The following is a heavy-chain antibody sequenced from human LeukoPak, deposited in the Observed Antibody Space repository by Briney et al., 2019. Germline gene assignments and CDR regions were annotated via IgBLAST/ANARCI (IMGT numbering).Heavy chain of an antibody. D-gene: IGHD3-22*01. Sequence: GASVKVSCKASGYSFTSNDISWVRQAPGQGLEWMGWISAYNGNTNYAQKLQGRVTMTTDTSTSTAYMELRSLRSDDTAVYYCASPYYYDSSGYPNDAFDIWGQGTMVTVSS. CDR2: ISAYNGNT. V-gene: IGHV1-18*01. CDR3: ASPYYYDSSGYPNDAFDI. CDR1: GYSFTSND. J-gene: IGHJ3*02.